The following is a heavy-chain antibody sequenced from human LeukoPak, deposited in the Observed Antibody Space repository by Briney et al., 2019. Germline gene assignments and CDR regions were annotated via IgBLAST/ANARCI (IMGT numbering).Heavy chain of an antibody. V-gene: IGHV3-23*01. Sequence: GGSLRLSCAASGFTFSSYAMSWVRQAPGKGLEWVSAISGSGGSTYYADSVKGLFTISRDNSKNTLYLQMNSLRAEDTAVYYCAKDYRPKYYYDSSGYFDYWGQGTLVTVSS. CDR1: GFTFSSYA. CDR2: ISGSGGST. D-gene: IGHD3-22*01. J-gene: IGHJ4*02. CDR3: AKDYRPKYYYDSSGYFDY.